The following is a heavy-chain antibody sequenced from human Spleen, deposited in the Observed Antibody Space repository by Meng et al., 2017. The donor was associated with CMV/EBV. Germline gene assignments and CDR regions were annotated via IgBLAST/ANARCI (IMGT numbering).Heavy chain of an antibody. CDR1: GFTFSNAW. Sequence: GGSLRLSCAASGFTFSNAWMSWVRQAPGKGLEWVGRIKSKTDGGTTDYAAPVKGRFTISRDDSKNTLYLQMNSLKTEDTAVYYCARVRGVTPAARMDVWGQGTTVTVSS. CDR2: IKSKTDGGTT. D-gene: IGHD3-10*01. J-gene: IGHJ6*02. CDR3: ARVRGVTPAARMDV. V-gene: IGHV3-15*01.